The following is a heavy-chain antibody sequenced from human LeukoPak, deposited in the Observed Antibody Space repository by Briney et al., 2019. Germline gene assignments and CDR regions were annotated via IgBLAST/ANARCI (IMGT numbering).Heavy chain of an antibody. CDR3: AKGHSGSYQGNPYYYYMDV. Sequence: GRSLRLSCAASGFTFSSYGMHWVRQAPGKGLEWVAVIWYGGSNKYYADSVKGRFTISRDNSKNTLYLQMNSLRAEDTAVYYCAKGHSGSYQGNPYYYYMDVWGKGTTVTVSS. J-gene: IGHJ6*03. V-gene: IGHV3-30*18. CDR1: GFTFSSYG. D-gene: IGHD1-26*01. CDR2: IWYGGSNK.